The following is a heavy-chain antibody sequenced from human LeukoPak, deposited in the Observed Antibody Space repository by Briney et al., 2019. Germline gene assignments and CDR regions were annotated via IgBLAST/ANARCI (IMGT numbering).Heavy chain of an antibody. V-gene: IGHV3-7*01. CDR3: ARRAGAYSHPYDY. CDR1: GFTFSSYW. D-gene: IGHD4/OR15-4a*01. J-gene: IGHJ4*02. Sequence: GGSLRLSCAASGFTFSSYWMSWVRQAPGKGLEWVANIKQDGSEKYYVDSVKRRFTISRDNAKNSLYLQMNSLRAEDTAVYYCARRAGAYSHPYDYWGQGTLVTVSS. CDR2: IKQDGSEK.